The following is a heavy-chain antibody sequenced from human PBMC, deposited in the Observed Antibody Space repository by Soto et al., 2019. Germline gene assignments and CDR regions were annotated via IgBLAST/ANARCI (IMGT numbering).Heavy chain of an antibody. CDR1: GGSISSGDYY. Sequence: QVELQESGPGLAKPSQTLSLTCTVSGGSISSGDYYWSWIRQPPGKGLEWIGYIYYSWITYYNPSLISRVTISVDTSKNQFSLKLSSVTAADTAVYYCARCASSCSLGFWGQGTLVTVSS. D-gene: IGHD2-15*01. CDR2: IYYSWIT. J-gene: IGHJ4*02. CDR3: ARCASSCSLGF. V-gene: IGHV4-30-4*01.